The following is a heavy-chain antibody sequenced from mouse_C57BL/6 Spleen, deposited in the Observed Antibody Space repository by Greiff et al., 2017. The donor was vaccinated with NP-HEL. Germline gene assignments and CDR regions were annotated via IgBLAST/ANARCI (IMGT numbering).Heavy chain of an antibody. CDR1: GFSFNTYA. Sequence: EVKVIESGGGLVQPKGSLKLSCAASGFSFNTYAMNWVRQAPGKGLEWVARIRSKSNNYATYYADSVKDRFTISRDDSESMLYLQMNNLKTEDTAMYYCVRGGTTVDYYFDYWGQGTTLTVSS. J-gene: IGHJ2*01. D-gene: IGHD1-1*01. CDR2: IRSKSNNYAT. CDR3: VRGGTTVDYYFDY. V-gene: IGHV10-1*01.